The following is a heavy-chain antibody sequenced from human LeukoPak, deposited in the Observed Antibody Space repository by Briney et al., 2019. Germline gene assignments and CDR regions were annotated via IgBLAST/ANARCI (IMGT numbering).Heavy chain of an antibody. CDR2: INAKSGDT. J-gene: IGHJ4*02. Sequence: GASVKVSFKASGYTFTDYYMHWVRQAPGQGVEWMGWINAKSGDTKYAQKFQARVTMTRDTSITTTYMEVSRLSSDDTAVYYCARQNTGQLDYWGQGTLVTVSS. CDR1: GYTFTDYY. CDR3: ARQNTGQLDY. V-gene: IGHV1-2*02. D-gene: IGHD2-8*02.